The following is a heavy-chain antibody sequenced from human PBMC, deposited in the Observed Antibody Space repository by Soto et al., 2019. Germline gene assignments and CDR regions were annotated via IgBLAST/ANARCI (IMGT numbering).Heavy chain of an antibody. CDR2: IIPILDTT. Sequence: QVQVVPSGAEVKKPGSSVRVSCKASGGTSSSYAITWMRQAPGQGLEWMGGIIPILDTTDYAQKFQGRVTFTADESTSTVYMELSSLTSEDTAVYYCASGGTTVNRRFDFWGQGTLVTVAS. V-gene: IGHV1-69*01. D-gene: IGHD4-4*01. J-gene: IGHJ4*02. CDR3: ASGGTTVNRRFDF. CDR1: GGTSSSYA.